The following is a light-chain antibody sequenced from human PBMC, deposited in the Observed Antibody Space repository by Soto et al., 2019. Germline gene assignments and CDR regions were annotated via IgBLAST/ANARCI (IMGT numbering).Light chain of an antibody. Sequence: QSALTQPASVSGSPGQSIIISCTGTSSDVGSYNFVSWYLQHPGKAPKLMIYEVSKRPSGVSNRFSGSKSGNTASLTISGLQPEDEAGYYCCSYAGNSGVFGGGTQLTV. J-gene: IGLJ3*02. CDR2: EVS. CDR3: CSYAGNSGV. CDR1: SSDVGSYNF. V-gene: IGLV2-23*02.